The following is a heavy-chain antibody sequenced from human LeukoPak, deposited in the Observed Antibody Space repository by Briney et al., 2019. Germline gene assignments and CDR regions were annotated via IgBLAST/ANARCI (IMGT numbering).Heavy chain of an antibody. V-gene: IGHV4-59*01. Sequence: SETLSLTCTVSGDSISAYYWSWIRQPPGKGLEWIGYIYYSGSTNYNPSLKSRVTISVDTSKNQFSLKLSSVTAADTAVYYCARAQLDYGDYATWGQGTLVTVSS. CDR2: IYYSGST. J-gene: IGHJ4*02. CDR1: GDSISAYY. D-gene: IGHD4-17*01. CDR3: ARAQLDYGDYAT.